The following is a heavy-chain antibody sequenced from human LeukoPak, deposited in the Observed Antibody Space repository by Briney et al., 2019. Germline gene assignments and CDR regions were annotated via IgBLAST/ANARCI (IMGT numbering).Heavy chain of an antibody. J-gene: IGHJ3*02. Sequence: GGSLRLSCAASGFTFSSYAMHWVRQAPGKGLEWVAVISYDGSNKYYADSVKGRFTISRDNSKNTLYLQMNSLRAEDTAVYYCAKDLQYYDFWSGYLSHDAFDIWGQGTMVTVSS. CDR1: GFTFSSYA. D-gene: IGHD3-3*01. CDR3: AKDLQYYDFWSGYLSHDAFDI. V-gene: IGHV3-30*04. CDR2: ISYDGSNK.